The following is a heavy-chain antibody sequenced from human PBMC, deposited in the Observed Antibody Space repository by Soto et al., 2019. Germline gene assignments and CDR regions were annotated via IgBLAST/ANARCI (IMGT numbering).Heavy chain of an antibody. Sequence: GGSLRLSCAASGFTFSSYAMSWVRQAPGKGLEWVSAISGSGGSTYYADSVKGRFTISRDNSKNTLYLQMNSLRAEDTAVYYCAKDLKSSPVYYDYIWGSSFDYWGQGTLVTVSS. J-gene: IGHJ4*02. CDR3: AKDLKSSPVYYDYIWGSSFDY. D-gene: IGHD3-16*01. V-gene: IGHV3-23*01. CDR1: GFTFSSYA. CDR2: ISGSGGST.